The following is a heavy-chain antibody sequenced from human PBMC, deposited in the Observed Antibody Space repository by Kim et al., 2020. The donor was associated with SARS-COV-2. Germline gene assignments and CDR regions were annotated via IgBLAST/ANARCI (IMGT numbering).Heavy chain of an antibody. V-gene: IGHV3-21*01. CDR1: GFTFSSYS. Sequence: GGSLRLSCAASGFTFSSYSMNWVRQAPGKGLEWVSSISSSSSYIYYADSVKGRFTISRDNAKNSLYLQMNSLRAEDTAVYYCARELTGDPHSFDYWGQGTLVTVSS. CDR3: ARELTGDPHSFDY. CDR2: ISSSSSYI. J-gene: IGHJ4*02. D-gene: IGHD7-27*01.